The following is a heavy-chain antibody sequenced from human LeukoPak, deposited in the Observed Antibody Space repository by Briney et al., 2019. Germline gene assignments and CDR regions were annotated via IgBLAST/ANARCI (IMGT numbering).Heavy chain of an antibody. CDR2: ISSSSSYT. Sequence: NPGGSLRLSCAASGFTFSDYYMSWIRQAPGKGLEWVSYISSSSSYTNYADSVKGRFTISRDNAKNSLYLQMNSLRAEDTAVYYCAREGGSPPQTIAAAGTWGQGTLVTVSS. J-gene: IGHJ4*02. D-gene: IGHD6-13*01. V-gene: IGHV3-11*06. CDR1: GFTFSDYY. CDR3: AREGGSPPQTIAAAGT.